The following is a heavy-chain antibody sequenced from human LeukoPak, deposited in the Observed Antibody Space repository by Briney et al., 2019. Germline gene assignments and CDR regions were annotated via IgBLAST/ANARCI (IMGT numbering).Heavy chain of an antibody. D-gene: IGHD3-9*01. CDR2: INHSGST. CDR3: ARGTAQLRYFDWLPEYYFDY. CDR1: GGSFSGYY. Sequence: SETLSLTCAVYGGSFSGYYWSWIRQPPGKGLEGIGEINHSGSTNYNPSLKSRVTISVDTSKNQFSLKLSSVTAADTAVYYCARGTAQLRYFDWLPEYYFDYWGQGTLVTVSS. J-gene: IGHJ4*02. V-gene: IGHV4-34*01.